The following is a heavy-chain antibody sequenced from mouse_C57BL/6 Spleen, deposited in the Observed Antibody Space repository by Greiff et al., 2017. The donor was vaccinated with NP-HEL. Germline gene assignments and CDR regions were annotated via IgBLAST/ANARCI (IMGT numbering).Heavy chain of an antibody. D-gene: IGHD1-1*01. Sequence: EVKLMESGGGLVQPGGSMKLSCVASGFTFSNYWMNWVRQSPEKGLEWVAQIRLKSDNYATHYAESVKGRFTISRDDSKSSVYLQMNNLRAEDTGIYYCTFITTVVHYFDYWGQGTTLTVSS. CDR2: IRLKSDNYAT. CDR1: GFTFSNYW. CDR3: TFITTVVHYFDY. J-gene: IGHJ2*01. V-gene: IGHV6-3*01.